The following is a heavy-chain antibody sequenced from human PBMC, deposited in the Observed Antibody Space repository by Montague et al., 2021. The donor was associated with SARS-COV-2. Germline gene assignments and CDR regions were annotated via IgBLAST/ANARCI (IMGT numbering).Heavy chain of an antibody. CDR1: GGSFSDYY. D-gene: IGHD3-22*01. V-gene: IGHV4-34*01. CDR2: VNHSGRI. CDR3: ARGRVDTTMTLVVFTGAAHYFDS. J-gene: IGHJ4*02. Sequence: SETLSLTCAVYGGSFSDYYWTWIRQPPGKGLEWLGEVNHSGRINYNPSLKSRITISVDTSENQFSLRLSSVTAADTAVYYCARGRVDTTMTLVVFTGAAHYFDSWGQGTLVSVSS.